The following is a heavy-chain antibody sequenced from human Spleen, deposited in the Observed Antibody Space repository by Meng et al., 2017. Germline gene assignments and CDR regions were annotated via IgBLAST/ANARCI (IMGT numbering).Heavy chain of an antibody. D-gene: IGHD1-26*01. CDR2: VNSDGSIT. J-gene: IGHJ5*02. Sequence: GESLKISCAASGFTFRSYWMHWVRQAPGKGLVWVSRVNSDGSITTYADSVKGRFTISRVNAKNTLYLQMDSLRPEDTAVYYCARGSGTYSNWFDPWGQGTLVTVSS. CDR1: GFTFRSYW. CDR3: ARGSGTYSNWFDP. V-gene: IGHV3-74*01.